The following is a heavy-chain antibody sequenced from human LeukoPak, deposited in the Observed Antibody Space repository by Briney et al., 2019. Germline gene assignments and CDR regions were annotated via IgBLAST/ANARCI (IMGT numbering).Heavy chain of an antibody. J-gene: IGHJ4*02. CDR1: GFTFSSHW. CDR3: ARDVEYYTFDY. D-gene: IGHD2-2*02. V-gene: IGHV3-7*05. CDR2: INKDGSAT. Sequence: GGSLRLSCAASGFTFSSHWMSWVRKAPGKGLEWVAIINKDGSATYFLDSVKGRFTISRDNAKNSLYLQMNSLRAEDTAVYYCARDVEYYTFDYWGQGTLVTVSS.